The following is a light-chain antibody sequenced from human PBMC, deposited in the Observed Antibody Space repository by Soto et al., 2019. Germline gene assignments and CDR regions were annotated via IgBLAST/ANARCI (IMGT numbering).Light chain of an antibody. CDR3: VLYVGSGISV. CDR2: STN. V-gene: IGLV8-61*01. Sequence: QTVVTKEPAFSVSPGGTVTLTCGLNSGSVSTSYYPSWYQQTPGQAPRTLIYSTNTRSSGVPDRFSGSILGNKAALTITGAQADDESDYYCVLYVGSGISVFGGGTKVTVL. J-gene: IGLJ2*01. CDR1: SGSVSTSYY.